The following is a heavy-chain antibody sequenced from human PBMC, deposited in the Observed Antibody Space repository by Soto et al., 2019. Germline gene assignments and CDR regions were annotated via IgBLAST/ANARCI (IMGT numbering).Heavy chain of an antibody. J-gene: IGHJ4*02. CDR1: GGSFSGYY. D-gene: IGHD2-2*01. CDR3: ASGPDIVVVPAAYYY. Sequence: PSETLSLTCAVYGGSFSGYYWSWIRQPPGKGLEWIGEINHSGSTNYNPSLKSRVTISVDTSKNQFSLKLSSVTAADTAVYYCASGPDIVVVPAAYYYWGQGTLVTVSS. CDR2: INHSGST. V-gene: IGHV4-34*01.